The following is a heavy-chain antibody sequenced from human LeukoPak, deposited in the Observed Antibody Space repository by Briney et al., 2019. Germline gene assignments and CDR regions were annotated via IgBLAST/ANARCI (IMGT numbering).Heavy chain of an antibody. V-gene: IGHV1-18*01. CDR3: ARDPSNSSGWYIYFDY. D-gene: IGHD6-19*01. J-gene: IGHJ4*02. CDR1: GYTFTRYG. CDR2: ISAYNGDT. Sequence: ASVKVSCKASGYTFTRYGITWVRQAPGQGLEWMGWISAYNGDTKYAQKLQGRVTMTTGTSTRTAYMELRSLRSDDTAVYYCARDPSNSSGWYIYFDYWGQGTLVAVSS.